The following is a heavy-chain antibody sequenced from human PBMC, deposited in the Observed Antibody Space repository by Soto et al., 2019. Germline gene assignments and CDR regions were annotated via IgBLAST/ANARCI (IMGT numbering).Heavy chain of an antibody. Sequence: QVQLVDSGGGVVQPGRSLRLSCAASGFTFSVYGMHWVRQAPGKGLEWVALISYDGTNKYYADSVKGRFTISRDDSKNTLYLQMNSLRPEDTAVYYCAKEKATRGYSFLVDYWGQGTLVTVSS. J-gene: IGHJ4*02. V-gene: IGHV3-30*18. CDR1: GFTFSVYG. D-gene: IGHD5-18*01. CDR2: ISYDGTNK. CDR3: AKEKATRGYSFLVDY.